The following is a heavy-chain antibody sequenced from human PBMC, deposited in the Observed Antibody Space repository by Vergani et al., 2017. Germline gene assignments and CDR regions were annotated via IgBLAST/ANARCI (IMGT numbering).Heavy chain of an antibody. CDR2: IKQVGSEI. J-gene: IGHJ4*02. CDR1: GFTFSSYW. CDR3: ARGEYGRF. V-gene: IGHV3-7*01. Sequence: EVQLVESGGGLVQPGGSLRLSCAASGFTFSSYWMTWVRQAPGKGLEWVAKIKQVGSEIYYVDSVKGRFTISRDNAKNSLYLQLNSLRVEDTAVYYCARGEYGRFWGQGTLDTVSS. D-gene: IGHD4-17*01.